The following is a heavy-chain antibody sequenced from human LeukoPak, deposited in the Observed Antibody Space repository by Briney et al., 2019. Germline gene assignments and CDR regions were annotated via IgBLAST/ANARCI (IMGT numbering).Heavy chain of an antibody. J-gene: IGHJ4*02. CDR3: ARGGGTWIQKIRELGY. Sequence: SETLSLTCTVSGYSISSGYYWGWIRQPPVKGLEWIGSIYHSGSTNYNPSLKSRVTISVDTSKNQFSLKLSSVTAADTAVYYCARGGGTWIQKIRELGYWGQGTLVTVSS. V-gene: IGHV4-38-2*02. D-gene: IGHD5-18*01. CDR1: GYSISSGYY. CDR2: IYHSGST.